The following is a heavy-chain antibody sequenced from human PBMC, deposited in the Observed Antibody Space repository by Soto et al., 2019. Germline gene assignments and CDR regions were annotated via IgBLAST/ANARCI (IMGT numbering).Heavy chain of an antibody. J-gene: IGHJ3*02. D-gene: IGHD3-3*01. V-gene: IGHV1-18*01. Sequence: ASVKVSCKASGYTFTSYGISWVRQAPGQGLEWMGWISAYNGNTNYAQKLQGRVTMTTDTSTTTAYMELRSLRSDDTAVYYCARDPKSITDFCSGYTSPDAFDICGKGTTVTVSS. CDR1: GYTFTSYG. CDR3: ARDPKSITDFCSGYTSPDAFDI. CDR2: ISAYNGNT.